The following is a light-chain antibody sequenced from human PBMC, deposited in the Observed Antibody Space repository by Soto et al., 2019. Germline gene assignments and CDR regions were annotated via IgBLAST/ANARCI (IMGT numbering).Light chain of an antibody. CDR3: QQRTFWPLA. V-gene: IGKV3-11*01. Sequence: EIVLTQSPATLSLSPGERATLSCRASQSVTYNLAWYQQKPGQAPRLLIYDAANRATCIPARFIGRGSGTYFAITTVSLEPEDSADYYCQQRTFWPLAFGGGTRVKIK. J-gene: IGKJ4*01. CDR2: DAA. CDR1: QSVTYN.